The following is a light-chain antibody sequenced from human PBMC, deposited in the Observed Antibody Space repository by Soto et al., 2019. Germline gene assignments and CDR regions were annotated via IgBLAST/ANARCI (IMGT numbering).Light chain of an antibody. V-gene: IGLV2-14*01. J-gene: IGLJ1*01. CDR3: SSYTSRSTLV. CDR2: EVT. Sequence: HSVLTQPASVSGSPGQSITISCTGTSSDVGGYNYVSWYQQHPGKAPKLMIYEVTNRPSGVSNRFSGSKSGNTASLTISGLQAEDEADYYCSSYTSRSTLVFGTGTKVTV. CDR1: SSDVGGYNY.